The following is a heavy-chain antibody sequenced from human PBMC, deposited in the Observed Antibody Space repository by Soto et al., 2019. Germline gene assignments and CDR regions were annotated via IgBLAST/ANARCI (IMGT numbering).Heavy chain of an antibody. V-gene: IGHV4-34*01. CDR2: INHSGST. J-gene: IGHJ5*02. Sequence: PSETLSLTCAVYGGSFSGYYWSWIRQPPGKGLEWIGEINHSGSTNYNPSLKSRVTISVDTSKNQFSLKLSSVTAADTAVYYCARGRIVVVPAAIRGKKRDWFDPWGQGTLVTVSS. CDR3: ARGRIVVVPAAIRGKKRDWFDP. CDR1: GGSFSGYY. D-gene: IGHD2-2*01.